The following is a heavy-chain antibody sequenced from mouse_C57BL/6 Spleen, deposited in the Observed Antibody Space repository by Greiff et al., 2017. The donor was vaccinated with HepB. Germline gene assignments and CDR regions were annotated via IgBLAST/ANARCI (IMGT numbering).Heavy chain of an antibody. CDR3: ARAGPYYFDY. V-gene: IGHV1-80*01. CDR1: GYAFSSYW. D-gene: IGHD3-3*01. Sequence: VQLQQSGPELVKPGASVKISCKASGYAFSSYWMNWVKQRPGKGLEWIGQIYPGDGDTNYSGKFKGKATLTADKSSSTAYMQLSSLTSEDSAVYFCARAGPYYFDYWGQGTTLTVSS. CDR2: IYPGDGDT. J-gene: IGHJ2*01.